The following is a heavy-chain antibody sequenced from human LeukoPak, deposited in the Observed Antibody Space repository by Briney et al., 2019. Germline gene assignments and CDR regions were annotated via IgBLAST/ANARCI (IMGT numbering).Heavy chain of an antibody. Sequence: GASVKVSCKASGGTFSSYAISWVRQAPGQGLEWMGGIIPIFGTANYAQKFQGRVTITADESTSTAYMELSSLRSEGTAVYYCARPGYSYAMTDFDYWGQGTLVTVSS. D-gene: IGHD5-18*01. CDR2: IIPIFGTA. CDR1: GGTFSSYA. J-gene: IGHJ4*02. V-gene: IGHV1-69*13. CDR3: ARPGYSYAMTDFDY.